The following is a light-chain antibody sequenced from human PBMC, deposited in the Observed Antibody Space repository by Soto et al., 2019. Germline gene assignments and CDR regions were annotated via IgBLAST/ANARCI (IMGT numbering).Light chain of an antibody. J-gene: IGKJ1*01. CDR1: QSIGRW. CDR3: QQYYSYWT. CDR2: DAS. V-gene: IGKV1-5*01. Sequence: DIQMTQSPATLSASVGDSVTVTCRASQSIGRWLAWYQQKPGKAPNLLIFDASTLENGVPARFSGSRSGPEFSLTISSLQADDFATYYRQQYYSYWTFGQGTKVDI.